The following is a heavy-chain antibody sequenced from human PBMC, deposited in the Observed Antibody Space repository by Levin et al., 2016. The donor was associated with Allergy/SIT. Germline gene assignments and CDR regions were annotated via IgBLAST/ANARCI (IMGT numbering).Heavy chain of an antibody. CDR3: ARRIRGKTEKQWLTYYYYYMDV. Sequence: PGKGLEWIGEINHSGSTNYNPSLKSRVTISVDTSKNQFSLKLSSVTAADTAVYYCARRIRGKTEKQWLTYYYYYMDVWGKGTTVTVSS. V-gene: IGHV4-34*01. J-gene: IGHJ6*03. D-gene: IGHD6-19*01. CDR2: INHSGST.